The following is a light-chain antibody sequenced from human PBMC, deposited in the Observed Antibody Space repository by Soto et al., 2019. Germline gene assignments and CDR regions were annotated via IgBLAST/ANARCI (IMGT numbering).Light chain of an antibody. Sequence: QSVLTQPASMSGSPGQSITISCTGTSRDIGTSPYVSWYQQYPGKAPKCMIYDVNNRPSGVSYRFSGSKSGYTASLTISGLQAEDEAVYYCTSYTTSNTLALGGGTKVTVL. CDR3: TSYTTSNTLA. CDR1: SRDIGTSPY. V-gene: IGLV2-14*01. CDR2: DVN. J-gene: IGLJ2*01.